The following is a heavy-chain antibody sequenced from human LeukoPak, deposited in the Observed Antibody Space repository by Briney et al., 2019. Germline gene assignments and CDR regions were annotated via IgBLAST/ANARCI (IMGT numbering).Heavy chain of an antibody. CDR1: GFTFHNYE. V-gene: IGHV3-48*03. CDR3: ARDLKCSSTSCDAFDI. J-gene: IGHJ3*02. D-gene: IGHD2-2*01. Sequence: GGSLRLSCAASGFTFHNYEMNWVRQAPGKGLEWVSYISSSGSTIYYADPVKGRFTISRDNAKNSLYLQMNSLRAEDTAVYYCARDLKCSSTSCDAFDIWGQGTMVTVSS. CDR2: ISSSGSTI.